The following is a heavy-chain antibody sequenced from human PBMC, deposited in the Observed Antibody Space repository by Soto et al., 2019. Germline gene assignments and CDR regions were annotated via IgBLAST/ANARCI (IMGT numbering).Heavy chain of an antibody. CDR3: ATASTNYYYYYGMDA. CDR2: IDPRDSET. J-gene: IGHJ6*02. Sequence: GESLKISCKASGYSFSSYWIGWVRQMPGKGLEWMGIIDPRDSETRYSPSFQGQVTISVDKFINTAYLQWSSLKASDTAMYYCATASTNYYYYYGMDARGQGTTVTVSS. V-gene: IGHV5-51*01. CDR1: GYSFSSYW.